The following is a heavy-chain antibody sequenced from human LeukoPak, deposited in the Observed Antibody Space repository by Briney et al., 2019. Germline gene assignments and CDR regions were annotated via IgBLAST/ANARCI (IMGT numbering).Heavy chain of an antibody. CDR2: ISYDGSNK. CDR1: GFTFSSYG. D-gene: IGHD3-9*01. V-gene: IGHV3-30*18. Sequence: GGSLRLSCAASGFTFSSYGMHWVRQAPGKGLEWVAVISYDGSNKYYADSVKGRFTISRDNSKNTLYLQMNSLRAEDTAVYYCGKDWVSGPLSRDILTGYYGLGDYWGQGTLVTVSS. CDR3: GKDWVSGPLSRDILTGYYGLGDY. J-gene: IGHJ4*02.